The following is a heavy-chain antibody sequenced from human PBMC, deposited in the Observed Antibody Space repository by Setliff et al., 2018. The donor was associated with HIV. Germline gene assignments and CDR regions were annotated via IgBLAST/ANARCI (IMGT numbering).Heavy chain of an antibody. J-gene: IGHJ1*01. CDR3: ARGGQNALRYFDWLPEGEYFHH. D-gene: IGHD3-9*01. V-gene: IGHV1-2*02. CDR1: GYSFTGYY. Sequence: ASVKVSCKASGYSFTGYYIHWMRQAPGQGPEWLGWINPNSGGTNYAQKFQGRVTMTRDTSISTASMDLRSLRSDDTAFYYYARGGQNALRYFDWLPEGEYFHHWGQGTLVTVSS. CDR2: INPNSGGT.